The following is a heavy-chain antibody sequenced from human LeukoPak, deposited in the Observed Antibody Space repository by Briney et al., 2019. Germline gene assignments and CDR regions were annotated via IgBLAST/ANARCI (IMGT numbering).Heavy chain of an antibody. J-gene: IGHJ4*02. Sequence: PGGSLRLSCAASGFTFSTYALHWVRPAPGKGLEWVAAIKYDGSKTHYADSVKGRFTISRDNSKDTLYLQMNSLRADDTAVYYCARDGITPPGIFNFDYWGQGTLVTVSS. D-gene: IGHD2-21*01. CDR1: GFTFSTYA. CDR3: ARDGITPPGIFNFDY. V-gene: IGHV3-30-3*01. CDR2: IKYDGSKT.